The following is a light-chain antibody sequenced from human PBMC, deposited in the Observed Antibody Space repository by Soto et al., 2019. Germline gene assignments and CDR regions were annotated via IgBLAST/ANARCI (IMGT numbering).Light chain of an antibody. CDR1: QSVLDSSSTKNS. CDR2: WAS. J-gene: IGKJ4*01. V-gene: IGKV4-1*01. Sequence: DIVLTQSPDTLPVSLGERATITCKSSQSVLDSSSTKNSLAWYQQRPGQAPKLLIYWASTRKSGVPDRFSGSGSGTEFTLTINSLQAEDVAVYYCLQYYSVPLTFGGGTRVAIK. CDR3: LQYYSVPLT.